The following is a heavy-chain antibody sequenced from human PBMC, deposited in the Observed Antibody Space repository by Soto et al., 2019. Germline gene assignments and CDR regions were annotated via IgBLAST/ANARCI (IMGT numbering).Heavy chain of an antibody. J-gene: IGHJ5*01. Sequence: WVLRLSCAASGFTLSSYSMHWVRQAPGKGLEWVALISSDGNKKFYEDSVKVRFNISRDTSKNMLYLQMNSLRAEDTAVYFCARSVAVAALDSWGHGTLVTVSS. CDR1: GFTLSSYS. D-gene: IGHD6-19*01. V-gene: IGHV3-30-3*01. CDR3: ARSVAVAALDS. CDR2: ISSDGNKK.